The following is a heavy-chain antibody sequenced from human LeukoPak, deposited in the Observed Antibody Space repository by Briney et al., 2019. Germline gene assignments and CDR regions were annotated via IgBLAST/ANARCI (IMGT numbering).Heavy chain of an antibody. V-gene: IGHV4-34*01. J-gene: IGHJ4*02. CDR1: GGSFSGYY. Sequence: SETLSLTCAVYGGSFSGYYWSWIRRPPGKGLEWIGEINHSGSTNYNPSLKSRVTISVDTSKNQFSLKLSSVTAADTAVYYCARVVPDCSSTSCYIDYWGQGTLVTVSS. CDR3: ARVVPDCSSTSCYIDY. CDR2: INHSGST. D-gene: IGHD2-2*02.